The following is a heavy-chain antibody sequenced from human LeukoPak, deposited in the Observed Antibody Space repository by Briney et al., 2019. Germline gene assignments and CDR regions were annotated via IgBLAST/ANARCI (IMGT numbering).Heavy chain of an antibody. CDR3: ANYCSSSSCHIRRAFDI. CDR2: IYYSGST. V-gene: IGHV4-39*01. D-gene: IGHD2-2*02. CDR1: GGSISSSSYY. Sequence: SETLSLTCTVSGGSISSSSYYWGWIRQPPGKGLEWIGSIYYSGSTYYNPSLKSRVTISVDTSKNQFSLKLSSVTAADTAVYYCANYCSSSSCHIRRAFDIWGQGTMVTVSS. J-gene: IGHJ3*02.